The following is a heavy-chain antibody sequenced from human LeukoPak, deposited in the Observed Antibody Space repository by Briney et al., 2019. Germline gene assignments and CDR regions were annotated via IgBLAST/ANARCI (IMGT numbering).Heavy chain of an antibody. V-gene: IGHV3-30-3*01. CDR2: ISYDGSNK. Sequence: GGSLRLSCAASGFTFSSFAMHWVRQAPGKGLEWVAVISYDGSNKYYADSVKGRFTISRDNSKNTLYLQMNSLRAEDTAVYYCARGDDYGDYWGQGTLVTVSS. CDR1: GFTFSSFA. CDR3: ARGDDYGDY. J-gene: IGHJ4*02.